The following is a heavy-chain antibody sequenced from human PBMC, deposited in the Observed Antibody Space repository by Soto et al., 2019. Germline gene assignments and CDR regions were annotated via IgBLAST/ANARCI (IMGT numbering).Heavy chain of an antibody. Sequence: PGGSLRLSCAASGFTFSSYAMSWVRQAPGKGLEWVSAISGSGGSTYYADSVKGRFTISRDNSKNTLYLQMNSLRAEDTAVYYCAKGARLSIITMVRRNGWFDPWGQGTLVTVSS. CDR1: GFTFSSYA. V-gene: IGHV3-23*01. J-gene: IGHJ5*02. D-gene: IGHD3-10*01. CDR3: AKGARLSIITMVRRNGWFDP. CDR2: ISGSGGST.